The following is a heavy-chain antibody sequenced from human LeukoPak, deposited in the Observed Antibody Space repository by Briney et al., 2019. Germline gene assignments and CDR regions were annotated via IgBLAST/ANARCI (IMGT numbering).Heavy chain of an antibody. CDR2: ISWNSADT. D-gene: IGHD3-10*01. J-gene: IGHJ2*01. CDR1: GFTFDDYG. CDR3: VKGASGDRGRVWFFDL. V-gene: IGHV3-9*01. Sequence: GGSLRLSCAASGFTFDDYGMHWVRQTPGEGLEWVAGISWNSADTDYADSVKGRFTISRDNAKNSLYLQMNNLRAEDTALYYCVKGASGDRGRVWFFDLWGRGTLVIVSS.